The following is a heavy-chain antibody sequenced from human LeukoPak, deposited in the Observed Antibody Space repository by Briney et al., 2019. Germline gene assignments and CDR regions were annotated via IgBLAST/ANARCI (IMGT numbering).Heavy chain of an antibody. Sequence: PGGSLRLSCEVSGFTFTDFWINWVRQAPGKGPEWVASIRQDGSEKTYVDSVKGRFTISRDNTKNSLSLQLNGLRAEDTAVYYCARDGTAPGLYFDLWGQGTLVTVSS. CDR1: GFTFTDFW. D-gene: IGHD6-13*01. CDR3: ARDGTAPGLYFDL. V-gene: IGHV3-7*01. J-gene: IGHJ4*01. CDR2: IRQDGSEK.